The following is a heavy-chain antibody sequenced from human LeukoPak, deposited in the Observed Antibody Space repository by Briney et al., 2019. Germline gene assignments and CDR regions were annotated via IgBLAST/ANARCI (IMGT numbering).Heavy chain of an antibody. Sequence: SGTLSLTCAVSGAFITNSHWWSLARQPPGKGLEWIGEIYHSGTTNYNPSLQSRVTMSVDKSKNQFSLKLSSVTAADTAVYYCATYFYGEYGSYYFDYWGQGTLVTVSS. V-gene: IGHV4-4*02. CDR2: IYHSGTT. CDR1: GAFITNSHW. D-gene: IGHD4-17*01. J-gene: IGHJ4*02. CDR3: ATYFYGEYGSYYFDY.